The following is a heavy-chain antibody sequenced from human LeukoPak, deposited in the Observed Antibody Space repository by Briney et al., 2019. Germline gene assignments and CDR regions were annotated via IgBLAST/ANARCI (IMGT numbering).Heavy chain of an antibody. Sequence: SETLSLTCTVSGGSLSSYYWSWIRQPAGKGLEWIGRIYTSGSTNYNPSLKSRVTMSVDTSKNQFSLKLSSVTAADTAVYYCARDFSPAIGYCSSTSCAFDYWGQGTLVTVSS. J-gene: IGHJ4*02. CDR2: IYTSGST. CDR1: GGSLSSYY. V-gene: IGHV4-4*07. CDR3: ARDFSPAIGYCSSTSCAFDY. D-gene: IGHD2-2*01.